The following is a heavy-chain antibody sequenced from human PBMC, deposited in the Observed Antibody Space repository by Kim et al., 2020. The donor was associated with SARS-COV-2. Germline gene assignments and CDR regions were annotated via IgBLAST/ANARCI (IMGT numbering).Heavy chain of an antibody. CDR3: SRGLRGTYLFDY. Sequence: ASVKVSCKASGYTFTSYTMQWVRQAPGQRLEWMGWINAGTGDTRYSQKFQGRVTVTRDTSASTSYMELSSLISEDTAVYFCSRGLRGTYLFDYWGQGTLVTVSS. CDR2: INAGTGDT. D-gene: IGHD1-26*01. CDR1: GYTFTSYT. J-gene: IGHJ4*02. V-gene: IGHV1-3*01.